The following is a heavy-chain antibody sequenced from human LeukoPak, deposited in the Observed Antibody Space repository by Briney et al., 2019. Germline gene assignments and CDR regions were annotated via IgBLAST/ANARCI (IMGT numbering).Heavy chain of an antibody. V-gene: IGHV4-39*07. J-gene: IGHJ3*02. Sequence: PSETLSLTCTVSGGSISSSSYYWGWIRQPPGKGLEWIGSIYYSGSTYYNPSLKSRVTISVDTSKNQFSLKLSSVTAADTAVYYCARDRGIVAIWGQGTMVTVSS. CDR3: ARDRGIVAI. D-gene: IGHD2-15*01. CDR2: IYYSGST. CDR1: GGSISSSSYY.